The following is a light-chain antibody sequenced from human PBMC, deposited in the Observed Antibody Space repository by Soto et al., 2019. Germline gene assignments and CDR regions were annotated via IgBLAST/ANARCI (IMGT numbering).Light chain of an antibody. Sequence: DIQMTQSASSLSASVGDRVTITCRASQGMGNSLAWYQQKPGRVPNLLMYTASTLLSGVPSRFSGSGSGTDFTLTIISLQPEDVATYYCQKYDSAPWTFGQGTKVEIK. CDR3: QKYDSAPWT. V-gene: IGKV1-27*01. CDR2: TAS. CDR1: QGMGNS. J-gene: IGKJ1*01.